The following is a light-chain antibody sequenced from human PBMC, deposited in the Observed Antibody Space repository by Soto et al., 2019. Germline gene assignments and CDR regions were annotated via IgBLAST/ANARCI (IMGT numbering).Light chain of an antibody. CDR2: EGS. CDR3: SSYAISSTFV. Sequence: QSALTQPASVSGSPGQSITISCTGTSRDVGSYNLVSWYQHHPGKAPKLMIYEGSRRPSGVSNRFSGSKSGNTASLTISGLQAEDEADYYCSSYAISSTFVFGGGTKVTVL. J-gene: IGLJ3*02. V-gene: IGLV2-23*03. CDR1: SRDVGSYNL.